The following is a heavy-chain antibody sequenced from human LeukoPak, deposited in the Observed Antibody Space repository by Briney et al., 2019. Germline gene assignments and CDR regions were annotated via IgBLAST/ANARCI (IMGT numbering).Heavy chain of an antibody. V-gene: IGHV3-66*01. Sequence: PGGSLRLSCAASGFTFSSYGMSWVRQAPGKGLEWVSVIYTGGNTYYADSVKGRFTISRDNFKNTLYLQLNSLRAEDTAVYYCARDVKGYYHYMDVWGKGTTVTISS. CDR2: IYTGGNT. CDR3: ARDVKGYYHYMDV. J-gene: IGHJ6*03. CDR1: GFTFSSYG. D-gene: IGHD2/OR15-2a*01.